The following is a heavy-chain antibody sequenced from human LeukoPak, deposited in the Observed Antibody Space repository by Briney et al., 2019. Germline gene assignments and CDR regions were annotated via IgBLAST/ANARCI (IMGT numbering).Heavy chain of an antibody. V-gene: IGHV3-23*01. Sequence: GGSLRLSCAASGFTFSSYAMNWVRQAPGKGLKWVSAISASGGSTYYADSVKDRFTISRDNSKNTLYLQMNSLRADDTALYYCAKDWSFDYWGQGTLVTVSS. CDR2: ISASGGST. D-gene: IGHD2-8*02. CDR1: GFTFSSYA. J-gene: IGHJ4*02. CDR3: AKDWSFDY.